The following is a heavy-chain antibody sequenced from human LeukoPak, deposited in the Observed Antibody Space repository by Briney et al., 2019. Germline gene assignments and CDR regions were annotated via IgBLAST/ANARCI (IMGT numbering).Heavy chain of an antibody. CDR1: GFSFSDNY. Sequence: GGSLRLSCAASGFSFSDNYMSWIRQAPGKGLEWVSYISNSGSYTNYPDSVKGRFTISRDNAKNSLYLQMNSLRAEDTAIYYCAKDSRMFYDSSGYLVYWGQGTLVTVSS. CDR2: ISNSGSYT. V-gene: IGHV3-11*05. J-gene: IGHJ4*02. CDR3: AKDSRMFYDSSGYLVY. D-gene: IGHD3-22*01.